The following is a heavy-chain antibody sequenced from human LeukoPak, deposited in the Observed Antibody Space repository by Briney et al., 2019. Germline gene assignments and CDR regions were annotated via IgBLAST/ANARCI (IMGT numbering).Heavy chain of an antibody. J-gene: IGHJ5*02. D-gene: IGHD1-1*01. CDR3: AIGGSTGTNLNWVDP. CDR2: IYYSGST. V-gene: IGHV4-59*01. Sequence: SETLSLTCTVSGGSISSNYWSWLRQPPGKGLEWIGYIYYSGSTNYNPSLKSRVTISVDTSKNQFSLKLSSGTAADTAVYYCAIGGSTGTNLNWVDPWGQGTLVTVSS. CDR1: GGSISSNY.